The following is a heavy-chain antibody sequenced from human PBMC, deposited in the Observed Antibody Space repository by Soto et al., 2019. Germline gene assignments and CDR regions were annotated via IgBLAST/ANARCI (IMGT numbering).Heavy chain of an antibody. D-gene: IGHD2-2*01. J-gene: IGHJ6*02. Sequence: ASVKVSCKASGGTFSSYAISWVRQAPGQGLEWMGGIIPIFGTANYAQKFQGRVTITADESTSIAYMELSSLRSEDTAVYYCARDPFRIVVPAAMPYYYYYGMDVWGQGTTVTVSS. V-gene: IGHV1-69*13. CDR2: IIPIFGTA. CDR1: GGTFSSYA. CDR3: ARDPFRIVVPAAMPYYYYYGMDV.